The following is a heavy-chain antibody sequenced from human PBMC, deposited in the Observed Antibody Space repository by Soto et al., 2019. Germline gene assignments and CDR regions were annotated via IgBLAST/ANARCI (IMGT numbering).Heavy chain of an antibody. Sequence: QVQLVESGGGVVQPGRSLRLSCAASGFTFSSYGMHWVRQAPGKGLEWVAVIWDDGSNKYYADSVKGRFTISRDNSKNTLDLQMNSLRAEDTAVYYCAREIYDSSGYYVGAHDYWGQGTLVTVSS. J-gene: IGHJ4*02. V-gene: IGHV3-33*01. CDR2: IWDDGSNK. D-gene: IGHD3-22*01. CDR1: GFTFSSYG. CDR3: AREIYDSSGYYVGAHDY.